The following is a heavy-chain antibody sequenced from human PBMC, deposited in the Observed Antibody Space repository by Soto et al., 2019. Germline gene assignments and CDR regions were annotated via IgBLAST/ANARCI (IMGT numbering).Heavy chain of an antibody. J-gene: IGHJ4*02. V-gene: IGHV3-23*01. CDR2: ISASGGST. D-gene: IGHD3-22*01. CDR1: GFTFSTYA. CDR3: AKGSGSYDSSGYYYRFDY. Sequence: PGGSLRLSCAASGFTFSTYAMTGVRQAPGKGLEWVSAISASGGSTYYADSVKGRFTISRDNSKNTLYLQMNSLRAEDTAVYYCAKGSGSYDSSGYYYRFDYWGQGT.